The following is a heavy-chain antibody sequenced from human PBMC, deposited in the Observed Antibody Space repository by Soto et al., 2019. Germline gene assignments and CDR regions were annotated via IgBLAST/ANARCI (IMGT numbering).Heavy chain of an antibody. J-gene: IGHJ6*02. CDR1: GFTFDDYA. V-gene: IGHV3-9*01. CDR3: AKDKGYSQPYYGMDV. CDR2: ISWNSGSI. D-gene: IGHD2-15*01. Sequence: SLRLSCASSGFTFDDYAMHWVRQAPGKGLEWVSGISWNSGSIGYADSVKGRFTISRDNAKNSLYLQMNSLRAEDTALYYCAKDKGYSQPYYGMDVWGQGTTVTVSS.